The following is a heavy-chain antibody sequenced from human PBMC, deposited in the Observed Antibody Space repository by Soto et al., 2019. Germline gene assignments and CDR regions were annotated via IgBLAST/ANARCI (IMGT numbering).Heavy chain of an antibody. CDR3: ARGHQDVTIFGVVIPCPVN. Sequence: SVKVSCKASGGTFSSYAISWVRQAPGQGLEWMGGIIPIFDTANYAQKFQGRVTITADESTSTAYMELSSLRSEDTAVYYCARGHQDVTIFGVVIPCPVNWGQGTLVTVSS. CDR2: IIPIFDTA. D-gene: IGHD3-3*01. CDR1: GGTFSSYA. V-gene: IGHV1-69*13. J-gene: IGHJ4*02.